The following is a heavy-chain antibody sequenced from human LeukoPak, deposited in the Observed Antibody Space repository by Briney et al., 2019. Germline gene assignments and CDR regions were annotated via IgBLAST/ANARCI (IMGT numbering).Heavy chain of an antibody. V-gene: IGHV3-23*01. CDR1: GFTFSSYA. CDR3: AKGVDSSSWYYFDY. D-gene: IGHD6-13*01. Sequence: AGGSLRLSCAASGFTFSSYAMSWVRQAPGKGLEWVSAISGSGGSTYYADSVKGRFTISRDNSKNTLYLQMNSLRAEDTAVYYCAKGVDSSSWYYFDYWGQGTLVTVSS. CDR2: ISGSGGST. J-gene: IGHJ4*02.